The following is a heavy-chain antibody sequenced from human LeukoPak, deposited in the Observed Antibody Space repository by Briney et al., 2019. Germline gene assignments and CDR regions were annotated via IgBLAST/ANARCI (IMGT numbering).Heavy chain of an antibody. CDR3: ARDGNWYYFDY. CDR2: IYNSGST. Sequence: SETLSLTCTVSGYSVSSYYWSWIRQPPGKGLEWIGYIYNSGSTNYNPSLKSRVTISVDASKNQFSLKLSCVTAADTAVYHFARDGNWYYFDYWGQGTLVTVSS. V-gene: IGHV4-4*08. CDR1: GYSVSSYY. J-gene: IGHJ4*02. D-gene: IGHD1-1*01.